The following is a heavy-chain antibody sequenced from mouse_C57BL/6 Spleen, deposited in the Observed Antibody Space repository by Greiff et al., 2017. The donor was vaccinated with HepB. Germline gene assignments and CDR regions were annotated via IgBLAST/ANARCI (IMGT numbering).Heavy chain of an antibody. V-gene: IGHV5-17*01. J-gene: IGHJ4*01. CDR3: ARTHYGSIYAMDY. CDR1: GFTFSDYG. D-gene: IGHD1-1*01. CDR2: ISSGSSTI. Sequence: EVKLMESGGGLVKPGGSLKLSCAASGFTFSDYGMHWVRQAPEKGLEWVAYISSGSSTIYYADTVKGRFTISRDNANNTLFLQMTSLRSEDTAMYYCARTHYGSIYAMDYWGQGTSVTVSS.